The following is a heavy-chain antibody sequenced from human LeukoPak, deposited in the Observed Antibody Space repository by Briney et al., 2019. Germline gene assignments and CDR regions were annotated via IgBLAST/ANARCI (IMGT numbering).Heavy chain of an antibody. Sequence: GRSLRLSCAASGFTFDDYAMHWVRQAPGKGLEWVSGISWNSGSIGYADSVKGRFTISRDNAKNSLYLQMNSLRAEDTAVYYCAREVVPAAIGAFDIWGQGTMVTVSS. CDR3: AREVVPAAIGAFDI. J-gene: IGHJ3*02. CDR2: ISWNSGSI. CDR1: GFTFDDYA. D-gene: IGHD2-2*01. V-gene: IGHV3-9*01.